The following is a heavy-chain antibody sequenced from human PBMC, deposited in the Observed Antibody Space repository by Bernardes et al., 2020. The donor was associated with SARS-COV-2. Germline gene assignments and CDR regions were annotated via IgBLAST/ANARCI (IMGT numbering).Heavy chain of an antibody. CDR3: GRETHTCGGDCYPKPLDY. CDR1: GFSFRNYG. Sequence: GGSLRLSCAASGFSFRNYGMHWVRQAPGKGLEWVALIWYDGSKKYYADSVKGRFTISRDNSKNTLYLQMNSLRAEDTALYYCGRETHTCGGDCYPKPLDYWGQGTLVTVSS. D-gene: IGHD2-21*02. CDR2: IWYDGSKK. V-gene: IGHV3-33*01. J-gene: IGHJ4*02.